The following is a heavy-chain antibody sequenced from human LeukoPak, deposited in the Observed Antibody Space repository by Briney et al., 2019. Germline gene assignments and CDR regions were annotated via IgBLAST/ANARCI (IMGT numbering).Heavy chain of an antibody. CDR1: GFTFSSYA. Sequence: GGSLRLPCAASGFTFSSYAMSWVRQAPGKGLEWVSAISGSGGSTYYADSVKGRFTISRDNSKNTLYLQMNSLRAEDTAVYYCAKDQKYYYDSSGCDYWGQGTLVTVSS. CDR2: ISGSGGST. V-gene: IGHV3-23*01. J-gene: IGHJ4*02. D-gene: IGHD3-22*01. CDR3: AKDQKYYYDSSGCDY.